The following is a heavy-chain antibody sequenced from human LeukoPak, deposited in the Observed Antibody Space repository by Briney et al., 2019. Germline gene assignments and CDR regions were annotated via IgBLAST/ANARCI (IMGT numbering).Heavy chain of an antibody. CDR3: ARSGTGAPLDY. CDR2: IIPIFGTA. D-gene: IGHD6-13*01. CDR1: GGTFSSYA. V-gene: IGHV1-69*06. J-gene: IGHJ4*02. Sequence: SVKVSCKASGGTFSSYAISWVRQAPGHGLEWMGGIIPIFGTANYAQKFQGRVTITADKSTSTAYMELSSLRSEDTAVYYCARSGTGAPLDYWGQGTLVTVSS.